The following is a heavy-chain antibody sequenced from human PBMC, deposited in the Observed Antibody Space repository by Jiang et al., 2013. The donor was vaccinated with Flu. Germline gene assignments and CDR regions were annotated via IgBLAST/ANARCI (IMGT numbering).Heavy chain of an antibody. Sequence: RLSCAASGFAFDNYAMTWVRQAPGKGLEWVSGISGSGSSAYYADSVRGRFTISRDNSNYMLYLQMNSLRVEDAAEYYCAKRVGGHWYFDLWGRGTLVSVSS. CDR3: AKRVGGHWYFDL. D-gene: IGHD1-26*01. V-gene: IGHV3-23*01. J-gene: IGHJ2*01. CDR2: ISGSGSSA. CDR1: GFAFDNYA.